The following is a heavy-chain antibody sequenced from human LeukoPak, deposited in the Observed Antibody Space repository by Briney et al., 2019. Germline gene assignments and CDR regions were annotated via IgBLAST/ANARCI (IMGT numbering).Heavy chain of an antibody. D-gene: IGHD4-11*01. V-gene: IGHV3-48*01. CDR3: ARPSGVTTYYYYYMDV. CDR2: ISSSSSTI. CDR1: GFTFSSYS. J-gene: IGHJ6*03. Sequence: GGSLRLSCAASGFTFSSYSMNWVRQAPGKGLEWVSYISSSSSTIYYADSVKGRFTISRDNAKNSLYLQMNSLRAEDTAVYYCARPSGVTTYYYYYMDVWGKGTTVTISS.